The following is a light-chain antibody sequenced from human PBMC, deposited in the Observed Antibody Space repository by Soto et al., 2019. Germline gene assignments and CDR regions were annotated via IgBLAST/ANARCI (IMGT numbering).Light chain of an antibody. Sequence: AIQVTQSPSSLSASVGDRVTITCRARQDIRGALALYQQKPGKAPKLLIYDVSTLENEVPSRFSGSSSGTQFTLTISSLQPEDFGTYYCHQFNSYPITFGHGTRLEIK. V-gene: IGKV1-13*02. J-gene: IGKJ5*01. CDR1: QDIRGA. CDR3: HQFNSYPIT. CDR2: DVS.